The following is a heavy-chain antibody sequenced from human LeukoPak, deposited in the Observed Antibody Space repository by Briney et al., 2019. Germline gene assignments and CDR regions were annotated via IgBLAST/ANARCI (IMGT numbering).Heavy chain of an antibody. CDR1: GGSISSYY. V-gene: IGHV4-59*01. CDR2: IYYSGST. Sequence: PSETLSLTCTVSGGSISSYYWSWIRQPPGKGLEWIGYIYYSGSTNYNPSLKSRVTISVDTSKNQLSLKLSSVTAADTAVYYCARHYDSSGYYFNYWGQGTLVTVSS. D-gene: IGHD3-22*01. CDR3: ARHYDSSGYYFNY. J-gene: IGHJ4*02.